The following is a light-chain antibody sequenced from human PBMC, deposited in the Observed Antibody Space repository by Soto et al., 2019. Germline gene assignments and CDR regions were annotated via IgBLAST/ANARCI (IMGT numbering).Light chain of an antibody. J-gene: IGKJ1*01. Sequence: DIPMTHSPSTLSASVGYRVTITFQSSQDIATYLNWYQQKPGKAPNLLIYAASSLHSGVPSRFSGSGSGTDFTLTISSLQPEDFATYYCQQSFSSPPWTFGQGTKVDIK. V-gene: IGKV1-39*01. CDR2: AAS. CDR3: QQSFSSPPWT. CDR1: QDIATY.